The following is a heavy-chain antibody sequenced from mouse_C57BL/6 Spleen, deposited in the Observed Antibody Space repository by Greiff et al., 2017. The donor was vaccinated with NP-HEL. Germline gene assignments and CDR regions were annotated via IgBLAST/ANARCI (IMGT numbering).Heavy chain of an antibody. CDR1: GFTFSDYG. D-gene: IGHD1-1*01. J-gene: IGHJ4*01. Sequence: EVKLMESGGGLVKPGGSLKLSCAASGFTFSDYGMHWVRQAPEKGLEWVAYISSGSSTIYYADTVKGRFTISRDNAKNTLFLQMTSLRSEDTAMYYCARNKFSMTTVVPYAMDYWGQGTSVTVSS. V-gene: IGHV5-17*01. CDR2: ISSGSSTI. CDR3: ARNKFSMTTVVPYAMDY.